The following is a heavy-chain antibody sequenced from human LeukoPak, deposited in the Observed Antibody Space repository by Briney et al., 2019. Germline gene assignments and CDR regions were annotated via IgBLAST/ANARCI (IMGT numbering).Heavy chain of an antibody. J-gene: IGHJ4*02. V-gene: IGHV3-23*01. CDR2: ISGSGGST. CDR1: GFTFSSYA. Sequence: GGSLRLSCAASGFTFSSYAMSWVRQAPGKGLEWVSAISGSGGSTYYADSVKGRFTISRNNSKNTLYLQMNSLRVEDTAVYYCAKGPLTEVAGTTWDYWGQGTPVTVSS. CDR3: AKGPLTEVAGTTWDY. D-gene: IGHD6-19*01.